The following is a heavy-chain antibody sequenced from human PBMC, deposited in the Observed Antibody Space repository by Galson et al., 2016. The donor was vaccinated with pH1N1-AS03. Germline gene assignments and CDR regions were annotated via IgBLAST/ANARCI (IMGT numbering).Heavy chain of an antibody. D-gene: IGHD6-13*01. CDR3: VTGYSSNWFANYFDY. Sequence: SLRLSCAASGFTFDDYAMNWVRQGPGKGLEWVSGISWNGDSTGYAESVKGRFTISRDSAKKSLYLQMNSRTSEGTAFYYCVTGYSSNWFANYFDYWGQGTLVIVSS. CDR2: ISWNGDST. CDR1: GFTFDDYA. J-gene: IGHJ4*02. V-gene: IGHV3-9*01.